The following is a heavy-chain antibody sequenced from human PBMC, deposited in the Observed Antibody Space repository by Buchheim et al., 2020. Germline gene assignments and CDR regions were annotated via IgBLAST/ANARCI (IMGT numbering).Heavy chain of an antibody. CDR3: AKEAGYYVIYFQH. J-gene: IGHJ1*01. V-gene: IGHV3-30*18. CDR1: GFTFSSYG. D-gene: IGHD3-10*02. CDR2: ISYDGSNK. Sequence: QVQLVESGGGVVQPGRSLRLSCAASGFTFSSYGMHWVRQAPGKGLEWVAVISYDGSNKYYADSVKGRFTISRDNSKNTLYLHMNSLRAEDTAVYYCAKEAGYYVIYFQHGGQGTL.